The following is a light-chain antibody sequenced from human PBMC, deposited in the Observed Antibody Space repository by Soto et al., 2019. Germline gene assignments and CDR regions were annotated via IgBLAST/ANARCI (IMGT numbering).Light chain of an antibody. J-gene: IGKJ2*02. V-gene: IGKV1-39*01. CDR1: QSISSY. Sequence: DIQMTQTPSSLSASVGDRVTITCRASQSISSYLNWYQQRPGKAPKLLIYAASSLQSGVPSTFSGSGSGTDFTLTISSLQPEDFAIYYCQQSSNTPCTFGQGTNLEIK. CDR3: QQSSNTPCT. CDR2: AAS.